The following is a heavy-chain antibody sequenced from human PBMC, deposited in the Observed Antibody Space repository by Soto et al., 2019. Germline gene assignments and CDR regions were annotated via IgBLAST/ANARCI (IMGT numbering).Heavy chain of an antibody. Sequence: QFQLVQSGAELKKPGSSVKVSCKASGDTFSFYTINWVRQAPGLGLEWMGRVNPILSMSNYAQKFQGRVTMTADKSMSTAYMELGSLRSEDTAFYYCPPSYGSGNRAFDYWGQGALVTVSS. CDR2: VNPILSMS. D-gene: IGHD3-10*01. CDR1: GDTFSFYT. J-gene: IGHJ4*02. CDR3: PPSYGSGNRAFDY. V-gene: IGHV1-69*02.